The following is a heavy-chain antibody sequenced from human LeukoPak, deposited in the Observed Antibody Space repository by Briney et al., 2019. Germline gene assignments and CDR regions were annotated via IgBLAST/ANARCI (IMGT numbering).Heavy chain of an antibody. J-gene: IGHJ6*03. CDR2: ISSGSSYI. Sequence: GGSLRLSCAASGFIFSSYSMNWVRQAPGKGLEWVSSISSGSSYIYYADSVKGRFTISRDNAKNSLYLQMNSLSAEDTAVYYCAYTSGYVFSSYYYYYMDVWGKGTTVTVSS. CDR3: AYTSGYVFSSYYYYYMDV. V-gene: IGHV3-21*01. CDR1: GFIFSSYS. D-gene: IGHD5-12*01.